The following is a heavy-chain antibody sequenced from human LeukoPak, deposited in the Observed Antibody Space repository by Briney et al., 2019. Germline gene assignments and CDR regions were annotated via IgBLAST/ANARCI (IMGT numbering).Heavy chain of an antibody. CDR2: FKRKTDGGTT. V-gene: IGHV3-15*01. J-gene: IGHJ4*02. Sequence: GGSLRLSCAASGFTFSNASMNWVRQAPGKGLEWVGRFKRKTDGGTTGYAAPVKGRFTISRDDSKNTLFLQMNSLKTEDTAVYYCTTGGYSYGSDFWGQGTLVTVSS. D-gene: IGHD5-18*01. CDR3: TTGGYSYGSDF. CDR1: GFTFSNAS.